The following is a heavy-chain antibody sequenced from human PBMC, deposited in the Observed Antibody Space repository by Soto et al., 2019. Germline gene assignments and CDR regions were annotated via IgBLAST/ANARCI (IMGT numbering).Heavy chain of an antibody. J-gene: IGHJ6*02. CDR2: ITPIFGTA. CDR3: ARPVTAAGYYDGVDV. V-gene: IGHV1-69*12. D-gene: IGHD2-2*01. CDR1: GGTFTSYA. Sequence: QVQLVQSGAEVKKPGSSVKVSCKASGGTFTSYAITWVRQAPGQGLEWMGGITPIFGTANYAQKFQGRVTITADESTSTAYMELSSLRSEDTAVYYCARPVTAAGYYDGVDVWGQGTTVTFSS.